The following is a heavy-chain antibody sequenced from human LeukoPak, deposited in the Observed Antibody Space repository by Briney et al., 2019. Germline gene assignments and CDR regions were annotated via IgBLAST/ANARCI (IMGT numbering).Heavy chain of an antibody. CDR3: ARGYGDYVSPSWFDP. CDR2: IYYSGST. CDR1: GGSISSGDYY. J-gene: IGHJ5*02. V-gene: IGHV4-30-4*01. D-gene: IGHD4-17*01. Sequence: KPSQPLSLTCTVSGGSISSGDYYWSWIRQPPGKGLEWIGYIYYSGSTYYNPSLQSRLTISVDTSKDQFSLKLSSVTAADTAVYYRARGYGDYVSPSWFDPWGQGTLVTVSS.